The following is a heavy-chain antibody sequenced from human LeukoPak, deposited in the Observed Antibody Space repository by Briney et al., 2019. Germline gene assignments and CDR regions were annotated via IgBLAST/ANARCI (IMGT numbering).Heavy chain of an antibody. CDR3: ARARVGATGSDWFDP. CDR1: GGSISIGSYY. Sequence: SETLSLTCTVSGGSISIGSYYWSWIRQPAGKGLEWIERIYTSGSTNYNPSLKSRVTISVDTSKNQFSLKLSSVTAADTAVYYCARARVGATGSDWFDPWGQGTLVTVSS. D-gene: IGHD1-26*01. J-gene: IGHJ5*02. V-gene: IGHV4-61*02. CDR2: IYTSGST.